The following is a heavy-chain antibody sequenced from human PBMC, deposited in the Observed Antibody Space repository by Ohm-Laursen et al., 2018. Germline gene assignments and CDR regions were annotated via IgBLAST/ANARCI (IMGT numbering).Heavy chain of an antibody. D-gene: IGHD1-26*01. Sequence: SLRLSCAASGFTFSISGMTWVRQAPGKGLEWVSGISVSGSSTDYADSVKGRFTISRDNAKNTLYLQMNSLRAEDTAVHYCAREGVVGATVLWGQGTLVTVSS. CDR1: GFTFSISG. J-gene: IGHJ4*02. CDR3: AREGVVGATVL. V-gene: IGHV3-23*01. CDR2: ISVSGSST.